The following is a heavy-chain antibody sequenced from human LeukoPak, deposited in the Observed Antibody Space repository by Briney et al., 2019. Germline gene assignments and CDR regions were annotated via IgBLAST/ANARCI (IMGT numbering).Heavy chain of an antibody. CDR2: ISGSGGST. V-gene: IGHV3-23*01. CDR1: GFTFSSYG. Sequence: GGSLRLSCAASGFTFSSYGMSWVRQAPGKGLEWVSGISGSGGSTYYADSVKGRFTISRDNSKNTLYLQMNSLRAEDTAVYYCAKDPGGNFQNSWGQGTLVTVSS. J-gene: IGHJ4*02. CDR3: AKDPGGNFQNS. D-gene: IGHD4-23*01.